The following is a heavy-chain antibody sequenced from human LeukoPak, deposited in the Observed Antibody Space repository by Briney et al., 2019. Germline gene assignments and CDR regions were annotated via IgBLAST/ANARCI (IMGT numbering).Heavy chain of an antibody. V-gene: IGHV4-59*01. CDR1: GGSISSYY. CDR2: ISYSGST. J-gene: IGHJ3*02. Sequence: NASETLSLTCTVSGGSISSYYWSWIRQPPGKGLEWIGYISYSGSTNYNPSLKSRVTISVDTSKNQFSLKLSSVTAADTAVYYCARGRYYDSIAFDIWGPGTMVTVSS. CDR3: ARGRYYDSIAFDI. D-gene: IGHD3-22*01.